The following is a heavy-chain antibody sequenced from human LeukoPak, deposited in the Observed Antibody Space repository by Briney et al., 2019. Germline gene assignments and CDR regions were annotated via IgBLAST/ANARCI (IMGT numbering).Heavy chain of an antibody. Sequence: ASVKVSCKASGYSFTDHYIHWVRQAPGQGLEWMGWFNPNSGDTNYAQKFQGRVTMTRDTSITTAYMELSSLTSDDTAVYYCARHPYSDGFDIWGQGTMVTVSS. V-gene: IGHV1-2*02. CDR1: GYSFTDHY. D-gene: IGHD1-1*01. CDR3: ARHPYSDGFDI. J-gene: IGHJ3*02. CDR2: FNPNSGDT.